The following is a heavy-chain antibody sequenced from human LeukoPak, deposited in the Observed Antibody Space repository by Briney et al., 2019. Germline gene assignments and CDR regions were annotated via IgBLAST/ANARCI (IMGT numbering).Heavy chain of an antibody. CDR1: GFTFSDYA. D-gene: IGHD3-10*01. CDR2: IDRSGGNT. V-gene: IGHV3-23*01. CDR3: AKDKVLLWFGGNFDY. J-gene: IGHJ4*02. Sequence: GGSLRLSCAVSGFTFSDYALSWVRQAPGKGLEWVSAIDRSGGNTYYADSVKGRFSISRDNSKNTLYLQMNSLRAEDTAVYYCAKDKVLLWFGGNFDYWGQGTLVTVSS.